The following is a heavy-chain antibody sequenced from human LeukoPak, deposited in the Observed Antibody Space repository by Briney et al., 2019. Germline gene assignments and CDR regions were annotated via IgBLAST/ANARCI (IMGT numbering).Heavy chain of an antibody. V-gene: IGHV3-23*01. CDR1: GFTFSSYA. J-gene: IGHJ6*02. CDR3: AKRTSDSSSWYNYYYYGMDV. Sequence: GGSLRLSSAASGFTFSSYAMSWVRQAPGKGLEWVSAISGSGGSTYYADSVKGRFTISRDNSKNTLYLQMNSLRAEDTAVYYCAKRTSDSSSWYNYYYYGMDVWGQGTTVTVSS. D-gene: IGHD6-13*01. CDR2: ISGSGGST.